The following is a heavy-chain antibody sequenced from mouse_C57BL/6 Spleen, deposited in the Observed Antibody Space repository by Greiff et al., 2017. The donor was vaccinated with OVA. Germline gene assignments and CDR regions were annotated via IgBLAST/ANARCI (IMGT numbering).Heavy chain of an antibody. V-gene: IGHV5-4*01. J-gene: IGHJ2*01. Sequence: DVHLVESGGGLVKPGGSLKLSCAASGFTFSSYAMSWVRQTPEKRLEWVATISDGGSYTYYPDNVKGRFTISRDNAKNNLYLQMSHLKSEDTAMYYCARDQGYYGSSYDYFDYWGQGTTLTVSS. CDR2: ISDGGSYT. CDR3: ARDQGYYGSSYDYFDY. CDR1: GFTFSSYA. D-gene: IGHD1-1*01.